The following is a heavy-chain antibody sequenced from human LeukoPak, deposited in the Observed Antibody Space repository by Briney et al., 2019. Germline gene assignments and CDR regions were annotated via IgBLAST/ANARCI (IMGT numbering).Heavy chain of an antibody. CDR2: IHCNGHT. Sequence: PSETLSLTCSVAGGSISSDYWAWIRQIPGKGLEWIAYIHCNGHTSYNPSLKSRVTISIDASKNQFSLKLSSVTAADTAVYYCAGYGSGSYWKAFDYWGQGTLVTVSS. V-gene: IGHV4-59*01. CDR3: AGYGSGSYWKAFDY. J-gene: IGHJ4*02. CDR1: GGSISSDY. D-gene: IGHD3-10*01.